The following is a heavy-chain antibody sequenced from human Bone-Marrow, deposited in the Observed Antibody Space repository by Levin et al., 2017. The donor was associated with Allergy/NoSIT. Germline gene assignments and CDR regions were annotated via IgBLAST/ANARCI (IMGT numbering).Heavy chain of an antibody. J-gene: IGHJ3*02. V-gene: IGHV3-21*01. CDR1: GFTFSSYT. CDR2: ISSSRTYI. Sequence: TPGGSLRLSCAASGFTFSSYTMNWVRQAPGKGLEWVSSISSSRTYINYADSVKGRFTVSRDNAKNSVYLQMNFLRAEDTAVYYCARVWGYYYDTSGPGDAYDIWGQGTMVTVSS. CDR3: ARVWGYYYDTSGPGDAYDI. D-gene: IGHD3-22*01.